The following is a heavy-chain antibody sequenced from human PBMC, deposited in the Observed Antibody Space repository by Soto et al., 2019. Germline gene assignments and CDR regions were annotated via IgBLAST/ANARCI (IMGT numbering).Heavy chain of an antibody. J-gene: IGHJ4*02. CDR2: ISAHNGNT. CDR1: GYAFTTYG. D-gene: IGHD1-1*01. V-gene: IGHV1-18*01. Sequence: QVHLVQSGAEVKKPGASVKVSCKGSGYAFTTYGITWVRQAPGQGLEWMGWISAHNGNTNYAQKLQGRVTVTRDTPTSTAYMELRSVGSDDTAVYYCARGRYGDYWGQGALVTVSS. CDR3: ARGRYGDY.